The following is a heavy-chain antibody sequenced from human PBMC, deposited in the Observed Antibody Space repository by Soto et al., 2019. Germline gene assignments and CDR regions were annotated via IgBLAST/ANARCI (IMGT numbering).Heavy chain of an antibody. CDR2: VSHDGRNT. D-gene: IGHD6-19*01. Sequence: VQLVESGGGVVQPGRSLRLSCAAAGFTVSDYAMHWVRQAPGKGLEWVAVVSHDGRNTHYADSVKGRFTISRDSSKNTVSLEMTSLRAEDTAVYYCAKGGRQWLVTSDFNYWGQGALVTVSS. CDR3: AKGGRQWLVTSDFNY. J-gene: IGHJ4*02. V-gene: IGHV3-30*18. CDR1: GFTVSDYA.